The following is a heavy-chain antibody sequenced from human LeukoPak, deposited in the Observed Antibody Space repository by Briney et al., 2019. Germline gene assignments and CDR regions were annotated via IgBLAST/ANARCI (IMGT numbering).Heavy chain of an antibody. CDR3: AKGKRYPDY. CDR2: LNLDGSDK. D-gene: IGHD1-1*01. V-gene: IGHV3-7*03. Sequence: GGSLRLSCVVSGFTFSESWMSWVRQAPGKGLGWVASLNLDGSDKYYVDSVKGRFTISRDNAKNSLYLQMDSLRVEDTAVYYCAKGKRYPDYWGQGTLVTVSS. J-gene: IGHJ4*02. CDR1: GFTFSESW.